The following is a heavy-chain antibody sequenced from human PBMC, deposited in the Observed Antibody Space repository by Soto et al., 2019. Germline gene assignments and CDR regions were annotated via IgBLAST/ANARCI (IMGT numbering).Heavy chain of an antibody. CDR3: ARHASTTVTYYFDY. J-gene: IGHJ4*02. V-gene: IGHV4-39*01. Sequence: PSETLSLTCTVSGGSIISSSYYWGWILQPPGKGLEWIGSIYYSGSTYYNPSLKSRVTISVDTSKNQFSLKLSSVTAADTAVYYCARHASTTVTYYFDYWGQGTLVTVSS. CDR2: IYYSGST. CDR1: GGSIISSSYY. D-gene: IGHD4-17*01.